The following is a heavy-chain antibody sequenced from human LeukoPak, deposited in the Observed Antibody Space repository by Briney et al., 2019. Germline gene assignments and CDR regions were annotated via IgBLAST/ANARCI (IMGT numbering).Heavy chain of an antibody. CDR1: GGTFSSYA. D-gene: IGHD6-6*01. J-gene: IGHJ5*02. CDR3: ARVGEYSSFSWFDP. Sequence: GASVKVSCKASGGTFSSYAISWVRQAPGPGLEWMGGIIPIFGTANYAQKFQGRVTITADESTSTAYMELSSLRSEDTAVYYCARVGEYSSFSWFDPWGQGTLVTVSS. V-gene: IGHV1-69*13. CDR2: IIPIFGTA.